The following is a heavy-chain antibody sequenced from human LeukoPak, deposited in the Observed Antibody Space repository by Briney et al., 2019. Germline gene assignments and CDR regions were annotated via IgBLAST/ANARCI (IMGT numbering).Heavy chain of an antibody. D-gene: IGHD6-13*01. Sequence: GGLRLSCAASGFTFSSYAMHWVSQAPGKGLEWVAVISYDGSNKYYADSVKGRFTISRDNSKNTLYLQMNSVRAEDTAVYYCAKSRSSSWYESFDYWGQGTLVTVSS. V-gene: IGHV3-30*18. J-gene: IGHJ4*02. CDR1: GFTFSSYA. CDR2: ISYDGSNK. CDR3: AKSRSSSWYESFDY.